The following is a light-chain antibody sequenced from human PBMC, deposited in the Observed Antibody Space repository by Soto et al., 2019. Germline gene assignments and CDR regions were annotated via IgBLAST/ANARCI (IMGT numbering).Light chain of an antibody. CDR2: DAS. CDR3: QQRSNWPLT. J-gene: IGKJ3*01. Sequence: EIVLTQSPATLSMTPGERATLSCRASQSVSTYLGWYQQKPGQAPRLLIYDASNRATGTPDRFSGSGSGTDFTLTISSLEPADFAVYYCQQRSNWPLTFGPGTKVDIK. V-gene: IGKV3-11*01. CDR1: QSVSTY.